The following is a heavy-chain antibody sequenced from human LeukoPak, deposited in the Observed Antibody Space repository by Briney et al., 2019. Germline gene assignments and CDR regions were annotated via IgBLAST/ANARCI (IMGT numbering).Heavy chain of an antibody. V-gene: IGHV4-38-2*01. CDR1: GYSISSGYY. J-gene: IGHJ4*02. D-gene: IGHD2-2*01. CDR3: ARVVTTAPFDY. CDR2: IYHSGST. Sequence: SETLSLTCAVSGYSISSGYYWGWIRQPPGKGLEWIGSIYHSGSTYYNPSLKSRVTISVDTSKNQFSLKLSSVTAADTAVYYCARVVTTAPFDYWGQGTLVTVSS.